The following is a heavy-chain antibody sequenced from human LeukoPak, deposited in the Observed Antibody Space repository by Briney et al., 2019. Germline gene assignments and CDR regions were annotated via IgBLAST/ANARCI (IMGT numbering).Heavy chain of an antibody. V-gene: IGHV1-69*01. Sequence: SMKVSCKASGGTFSSYAISWVRQAPGQGLEWMGGIIPIFGTANYAQKFQGRVTITADESTSTAYMELSSLRSEDTAVYYCARGRNDSSGSLDYWGQGTLVTVSS. CDR1: GGTFSSYA. CDR2: IIPIFGTA. D-gene: IGHD3-22*01. CDR3: ARGRNDSSGSLDY. J-gene: IGHJ4*02.